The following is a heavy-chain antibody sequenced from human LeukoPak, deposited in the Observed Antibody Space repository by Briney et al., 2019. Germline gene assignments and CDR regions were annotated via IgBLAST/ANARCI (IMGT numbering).Heavy chain of an antibody. CDR3: ARPNPYGVLPSYYFDY. CDR2: INHSGST. V-gene: IGHV4-34*01. Sequence: LRLSCAASGFTFSDYYMSWIRQAPGKGLEWVREINHSGSTNYNPSLKSRVTISVDTSKNQFSLKLSSVTAADTAVYYCARPNPYGVLPSYYFDYWGQGTLVTVSS. J-gene: IGHJ4*02. CDR1: GFTFSDYY. D-gene: IGHD4-17*01.